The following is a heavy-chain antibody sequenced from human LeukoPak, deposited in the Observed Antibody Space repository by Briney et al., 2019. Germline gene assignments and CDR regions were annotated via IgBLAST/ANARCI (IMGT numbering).Heavy chain of an antibody. J-gene: IGHJ4*02. CDR1: GGTFSSYA. CDR2: IIPIFGTA. CDR3: AREGDSGMTTVTTFDY. V-gene: IGHV1-69*06. Sequence: GSSVKVSCKASGGTFSSYAISWVRQAPGQGLEWMGGIIPIFGTANYAQKFQGRVTITADKSTSTAYMELSSLRSEDTAVYYCAREGDSGMTTVTTFDYWGRGTLVTVSS. D-gene: IGHD4-17*01.